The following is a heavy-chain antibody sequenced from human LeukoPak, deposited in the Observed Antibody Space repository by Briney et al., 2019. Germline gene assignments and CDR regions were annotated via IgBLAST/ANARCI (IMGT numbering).Heavy chain of an antibody. CDR2: VSWDGTA. V-gene: IGHV3-43*01. Sequence: GGSLRLSCAASGFTFEDFTMHWVRQVPGKTLEWVSLVSWDGTAYYSDSVKGRFTISRDNGENSLYLQMDTLRTENTAFYYCANDLRFESSGSVIENWGLGTLVTVSS. D-gene: IGHD3-22*01. CDR1: GFTFEDFT. CDR3: ANDLRFESSGSVIEN. J-gene: IGHJ4*02.